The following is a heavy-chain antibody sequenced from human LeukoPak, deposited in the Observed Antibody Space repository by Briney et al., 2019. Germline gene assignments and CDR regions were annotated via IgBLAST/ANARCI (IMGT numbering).Heavy chain of an antibody. J-gene: IGHJ4*02. Sequence: ASVKVSCKASGYTFTSYGISWVRQAPGQGLEWMGWISAYNGNTNYAQKLQGRVTMTTDTSTSTAYMELRSLRSDDTAVYYCARGYCAGECPSGESVWGQGTLVTVSS. CDR1: GYTFTSYG. CDR3: ARGYCAGECPSGESV. D-gene: IGHD2-21*01. V-gene: IGHV1-18*01. CDR2: ISAYNGNT.